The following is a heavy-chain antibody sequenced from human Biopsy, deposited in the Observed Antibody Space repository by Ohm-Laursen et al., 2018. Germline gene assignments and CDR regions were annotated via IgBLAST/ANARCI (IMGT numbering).Heavy chain of an antibody. J-gene: IGHJ4*02. CDR3: ATDGAGSYNEN. CDR1: VFTFGDYY. CDR2: ISGSGVTK. Sequence: SLRLSCAASVFTFGDYYMSWIRQAPGKGLEWLSYISGSGVTKMYADSVKGRFTVSRDNAKNSLYLEMTNLTVEDTAVYYCATDGAGSYNENWGQGTLVSVSS. V-gene: IGHV3-11*01. D-gene: IGHD3-10*01.